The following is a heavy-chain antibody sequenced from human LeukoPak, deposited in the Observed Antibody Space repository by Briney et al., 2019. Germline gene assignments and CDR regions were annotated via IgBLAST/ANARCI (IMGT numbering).Heavy chain of an antibody. CDR1: GFTFSSYS. Sequence: KSGGSLRLSCAASGFTFSSYSMNWVRQAPGKGLEWVSSISSSSSYIYYADSVKGRFTISRDNAKNSLYLQMNSLRAEDTAVYYCARISGWYYYGMDVWGQGTTVTVSS. CDR3: ARISGWYYYGMDV. CDR2: ISSSSSYI. V-gene: IGHV3-21*01. D-gene: IGHD6-19*01. J-gene: IGHJ6*02.